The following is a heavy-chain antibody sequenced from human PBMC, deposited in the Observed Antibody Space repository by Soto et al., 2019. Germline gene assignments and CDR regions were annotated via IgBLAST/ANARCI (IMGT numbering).Heavy chain of an antibody. J-gene: IGHJ6*02. Sequence: PGGSLRLSCAASGFTFSSYAMSWVRQAPGKGLEWVSAISGSGGSTYYADSVKGRFTISRDNSKNTLYLQMNSLRAEDTAVYYCAKDPSGGIVVVPAAIGPYYYGVDVWGQGTTVTVS. CDR1: GFTFSSYA. CDR2: ISGSGGST. CDR3: AKDPSGGIVVVPAAIGPYYYGVDV. D-gene: IGHD2-2*01. V-gene: IGHV3-23*01.